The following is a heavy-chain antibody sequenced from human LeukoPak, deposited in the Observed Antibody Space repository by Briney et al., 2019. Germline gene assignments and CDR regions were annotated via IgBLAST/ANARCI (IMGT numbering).Heavy chain of an antibody. Sequence: SSETLSLTCAVSGVSLNSSLYYWSWIRQPPGKGLEWIAYIYYSGTTYYNPSLKSRVTISLDTSQNHFSLKLRSVTAADTAVYYCARDAAAFCTTTSCSDHFDYWGQGTLVTVSS. J-gene: IGHJ4*02. CDR2: IYYSGTT. V-gene: IGHV4-61*03. CDR1: GVSLNSSLYY. CDR3: ARDAAAFCTTTSCSDHFDY. D-gene: IGHD2-2*01.